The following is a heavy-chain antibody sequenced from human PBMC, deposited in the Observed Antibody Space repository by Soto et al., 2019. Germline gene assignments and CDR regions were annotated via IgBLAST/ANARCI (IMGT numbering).Heavy chain of an antibody. V-gene: IGHV3-23*01. CDR2: ISDGGRST. J-gene: IGHJ4*02. CDR3: ARTFDFWDRDSPLDY. CDR1: GFRFSDYA. Sequence: PGGSLRLSCGGSGFRFSDYAMGWVRQAPGKGLEWVSFISDGGRSTYYSDSVKGRFTVSRDNSKSTVYLQLHGLRVEDTAVYFCARTFDFWDRDSPLDYGGQGTLVTVSS. D-gene: IGHD3-3*01.